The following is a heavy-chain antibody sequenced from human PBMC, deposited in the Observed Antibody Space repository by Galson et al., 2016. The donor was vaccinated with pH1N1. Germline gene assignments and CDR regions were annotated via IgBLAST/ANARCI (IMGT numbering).Heavy chain of an antibody. CDR2: IRAKSNGAAT. CDR3: TRRPDIRTGYAFDI. CDR1: GFSFSVSA. J-gene: IGHJ3*02. Sequence: LRLSCAASGFSFSVSAIHWVRQAPGKGLEWIGHIRAKSNGAATTLAASVKDRFIISRDDPENTAYLQMRSLKNEDTALYYCTRRPDIRTGYAFDIWGPGTMVIVSS. V-gene: IGHV3-73*01. D-gene: IGHD1-14*01.